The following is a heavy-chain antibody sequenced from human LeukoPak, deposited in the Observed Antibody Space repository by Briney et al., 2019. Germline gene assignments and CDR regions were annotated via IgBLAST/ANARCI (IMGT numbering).Heavy chain of an antibody. Sequence: TGGSLRLSCAASGFTFSSYAMSWVRQAPGKGLEWVSAISGSGGSTYYADSVKGRFTISRDNSKNTLYLQMNSLRAEDTAVYYCAKPGPYYDFWSGSAIDYWGQGTLVTVSS. CDR2: ISGSGGST. V-gene: IGHV3-23*01. D-gene: IGHD3-3*01. J-gene: IGHJ4*02. CDR1: GFTFSSYA. CDR3: AKPGPYYDFWSGSAIDY.